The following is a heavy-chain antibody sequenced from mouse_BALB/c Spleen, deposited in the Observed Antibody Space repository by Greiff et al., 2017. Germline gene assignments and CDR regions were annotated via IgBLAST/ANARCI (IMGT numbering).Heavy chain of an antibody. CDR2: INSNGGST. D-gene: IGHD6-1*01. J-gene: IGHJ4*01. CDR1: GFTFSSYG. V-gene: IGHV5-6-3*01. CDR3: ARDLGGHGAMDY. Sequence: DVKLQESGGGLVQPGGSLKLSCAASGFTFSSYGMSWVRQTPDKRLELVATINSNGGSTYYPDSVKGRFTISRDNAKNTLYLQMSSLKSEDTAMYYCARDLGGHGAMDYWGQGTSVTVSS.